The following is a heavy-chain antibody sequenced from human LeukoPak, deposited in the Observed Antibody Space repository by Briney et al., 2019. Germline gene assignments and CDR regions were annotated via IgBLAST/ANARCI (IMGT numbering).Heavy chain of an antibody. CDR3: ARDLYGSDDY. V-gene: IGHV3-23*01. D-gene: IGHD3-10*01. J-gene: IGHJ4*02. CDR1: GFTFSIYG. CDR2: ITSGVNT. Sequence: GGSLRLSCVASGFTFSIYGMSWVRQAPGKGLEWVSTITSGVNTYYADSVKGRFTISRDNSKNTLYLQLNSLRAEDTAVYYCARDLYGSDDYWGQGTLVTVSS.